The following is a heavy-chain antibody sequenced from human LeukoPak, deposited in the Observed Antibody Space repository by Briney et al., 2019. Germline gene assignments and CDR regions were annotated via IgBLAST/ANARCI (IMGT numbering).Heavy chain of an antibody. V-gene: IGHV4-34*01. CDR1: GGSFSGYY. CDR3: ARDGYNRIDY. Sequence: KASETLSLTCAVCGGSFSGYYWSWIRQPPGKGLEWIGEINHSGSTNYNPSLKSRVTISVDTSKNQFSLKLSSVTAADTAVYYCARDGYNRIDYWGQGTLVTVST. D-gene: IGHD5-24*01. J-gene: IGHJ4*02. CDR2: INHSGST.